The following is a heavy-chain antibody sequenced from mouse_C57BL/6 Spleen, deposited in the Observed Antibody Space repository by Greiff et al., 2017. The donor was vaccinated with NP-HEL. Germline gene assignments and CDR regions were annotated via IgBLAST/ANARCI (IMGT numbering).Heavy chain of an antibody. D-gene: IGHD2-3*01. CDR2: INPNNGCT. Sequence: QVQLPQPGPELVKPGASVKLSCKASGYTFTGYWMHWVKQRPGQSLEWIGDINPNNGCTNYNEKFKSKATLTVDKSSSTAYMQLRSLTSEDSAVYYCARDGYYCVWGTGTTVTVSS. V-gene: IGHV1-53*01. J-gene: IGHJ1*03. CDR3: ARDGYYCV. CDR1: GYTFTGYW.